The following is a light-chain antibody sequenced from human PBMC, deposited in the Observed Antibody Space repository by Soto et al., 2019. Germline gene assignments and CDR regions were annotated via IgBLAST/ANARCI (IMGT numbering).Light chain of an antibody. CDR1: SSDVGGYNY. CDR3: SSYTSSNTLI. Sequence: QSALTQPASVSGSPGQSITISCTGTSSDVGGYNYVSWYQRYPGKAPKVMIYEVTNRPSGVSNRFSGSKSGNTASLTISGLQAEDEADYYCSSYTSSNTLIFGGGTQLTVL. V-gene: IGLV2-14*01. CDR2: EVT. J-gene: IGLJ2*01.